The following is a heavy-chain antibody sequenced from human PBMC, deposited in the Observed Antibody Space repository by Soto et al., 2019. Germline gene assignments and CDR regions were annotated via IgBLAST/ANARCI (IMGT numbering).Heavy chain of an antibody. D-gene: IGHD1-26*01. V-gene: IGHV3-23*01. J-gene: IGHJ5*02. Sequence: EVQLLESGGGLVQPGGYLRLSCAASGFTFSSYAMSWVRQAPGKGLEWVSAISGSGGSTYYADSVKGRFTIARDNSKNTLYLKMNSLRAEATAVYYCSQGGSTWFDPWGQGTLVTVSS. CDR3: SQGGSTWFDP. CDR1: GFTFSSYA. CDR2: ISGSGGST.